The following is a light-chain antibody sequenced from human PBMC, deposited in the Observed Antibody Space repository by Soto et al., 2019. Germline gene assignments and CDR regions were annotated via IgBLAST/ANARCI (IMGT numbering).Light chain of an antibody. CDR1: QSVLFTSNNKDF. CDR3: HQFYSSPPT. J-gene: IGKJ1*01. V-gene: IGKV4-1*01. CDR2: WAS. Sequence: DIVMTQSPDSLAVSLGERATITCKSSQSVLFTSNNKDFLAWYQQRPGQSPKLILFWASTRASGVPDRFSGSGSGTDFTLTIDSLQAEDAAVYCCHQFYSSPPTVGQGTKVDIK.